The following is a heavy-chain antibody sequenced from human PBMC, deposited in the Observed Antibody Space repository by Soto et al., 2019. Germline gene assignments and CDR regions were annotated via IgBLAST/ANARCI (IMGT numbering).Heavy chain of an antibody. CDR1: VGSISSYY. V-gene: IGHV4-59*01. J-gene: IGHJ3*02. CDR2: IYYSGST. Sequence: QVQLQESGPGLVKPSETLSLTCTVSVGSISSYYWSWIRQPPGKGLEWIGYIYYSGSTNYNPSLKSRVTISVDTSKNQFSLKLSSVTAADTAVYYCARGQRYYDSSGSCAFDIWGQGTMVTVSS. D-gene: IGHD3-22*01. CDR3: ARGQRYYDSSGSCAFDI.